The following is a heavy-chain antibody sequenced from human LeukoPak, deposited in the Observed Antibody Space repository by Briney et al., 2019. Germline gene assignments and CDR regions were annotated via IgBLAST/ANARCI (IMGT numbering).Heavy chain of an antibody. CDR3: ARGDKQLVFNRNKGGFDP. Sequence: GGSLRLSCAASGFTFSSYGMHWVRQAPGKGLEWVTIISYDGSNKYYADSVKGRFTISRDNSKNTLYLQMNSLRTEDTAVYYCARGDKQLVFNRNKGGFDPWGQGTLVTVSS. D-gene: IGHD6-13*01. V-gene: IGHV3-30*19. J-gene: IGHJ5*02. CDR2: ISYDGSNK. CDR1: GFTFSSYG.